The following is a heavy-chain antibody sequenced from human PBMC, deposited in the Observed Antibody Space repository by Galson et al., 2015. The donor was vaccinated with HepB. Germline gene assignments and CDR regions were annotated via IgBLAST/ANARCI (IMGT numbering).Heavy chain of an antibody. CDR3: ARTTTVRPNWYFDL. CDR1: GGSISSYY. J-gene: IGHJ2*01. V-gene: IGHV4-59*01. CDR2: IYYSGST. D-gene: IGHD4-11*01. Sequence: SLTCTVSGGSISSYYWSWIRPPPGKGLEWIGYIYYSGSTNYNPSLKSRVTISVDTSKNQFSLKLSSVTAADTAVYYCARTTTVRPNWYFDLWGRGTLVTVSS.